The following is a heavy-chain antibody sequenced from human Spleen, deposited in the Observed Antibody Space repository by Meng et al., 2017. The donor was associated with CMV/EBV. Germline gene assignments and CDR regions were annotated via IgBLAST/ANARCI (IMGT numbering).Heavy chain of an antibody. D-gene: IGHD3-3*01. CDR3: ASGYDFWSGYYTGY. J-gene: IGHJ4*02. V-gene: IGHV3-21*01. CDR2: ISSSSSYI. CDR1: GFTFSSDS. Sequence: SGFTFSSDSMTWVRQAPGKGLEWVSSISSSSSYIYYADSVKGRFTISRDNAKNSLYLQMNSLRAEDTAVYYCASGYDFWSGYYTGYWGQGTLVTVSS.